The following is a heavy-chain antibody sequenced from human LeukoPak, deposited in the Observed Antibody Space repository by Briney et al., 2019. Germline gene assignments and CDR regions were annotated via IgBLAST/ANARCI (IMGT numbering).Heavy chain of an antibody. CDR3: AKARESSYYGSGTIS. J-gene: IGHJ1*01. V-gene: IGHV3-30*18. CDR2: ISYDGSNK. CDR1: GLTFSSYG. Sequence: GGSLRLSCAASGLTFSSYGMHWVRQAPGKGLEWVAVISYDGSNKYYADSVKGRFTISRDNSKNTLYLQMNSLRAEDTAVYYCAKARESSYYGSGTISWGQGTLVTVSS. D-gene: IGHD3-10*01.